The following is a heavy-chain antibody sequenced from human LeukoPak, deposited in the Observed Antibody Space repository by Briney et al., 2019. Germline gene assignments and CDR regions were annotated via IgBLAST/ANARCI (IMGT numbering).Heavy chain of an antibody. CDR1: GGSISSYD. D-gene: IGHD5-12*01. V-gene: IGHV4-59*01. J-gene: IGHJ6*02. CDR3: ARGGSGYDSFYYYGMDV. Sequence: SETLSLTCTVSGGSISSYDWSWIRQPPGKGLEWIGYIYDSGSTNYNPSLKSRVTISVDTSKNQFSLKLSSVTAADTAVYYCARGGSGYDSFYYYGMDVWGQGTTVTLSS. CDR2: IYDSGST.